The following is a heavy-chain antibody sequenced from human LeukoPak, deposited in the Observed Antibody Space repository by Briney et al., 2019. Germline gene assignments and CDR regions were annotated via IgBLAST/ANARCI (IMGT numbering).Heavy chain of an antibody. J-gene: IGHJ4*02. D-gene: IGHD6-19*01. V-gene: IGHV1-2*06. CDR2: INPNSGGT. CDR3: ARGADSSGISDFDY. CDR1: GYTFTGYY. Sequence: ALVKVSCKASGYTFTGYYMHWVRQAPGQGLEWMGRINPNSGGTNYAQKFQGRVTMTRDTSISTAYMELSRLRSDDTAVYYCARGADSSGISDFDYWGQGTLVTVSS.